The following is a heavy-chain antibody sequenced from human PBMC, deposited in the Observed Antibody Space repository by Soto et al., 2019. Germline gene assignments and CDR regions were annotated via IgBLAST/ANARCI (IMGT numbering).Heavy chain of an antibody. J-gene: IGHJ4*02. CDR2: IYSGGST. CDR3: AREYDILPGYYGG. V-gene: IGHV3-53*02. CDR1: GFTVSSNY. Sequence: EVQLVETGGGLIQPGGSLRLSCAASGFTVSSNYMSWVRQAPGKGLEWVSVIYSGGSTYYADSVKGRFTISRDNSKNTLYLQMNSLRAEDTAVYYCAREYDILPGYYGGWGQGTLVTVSS. D-gene: IGHD3-9*01.